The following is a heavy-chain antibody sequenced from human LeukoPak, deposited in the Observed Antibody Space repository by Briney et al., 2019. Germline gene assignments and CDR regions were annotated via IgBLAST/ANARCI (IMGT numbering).Heavy chain of an antibody. CDR3: ARDRHDYGDYVFQY. V-gene: IGHV1-18*01. J-gene: IGHJ4*02. D-gene: IGHD4-17*01. CDR1: GYTFTNYG. Sequence: ASVKVSCTASGYTFTNYGISWVRQAPGQGLEWMGWISAYNGNTNYAQKLQGRVTVTRDTSASTVYMDLRSLRSDDTAVYYCARDRHDYGDYVFQYWGQGTLVTFSS. CDR2: ISAYNGNT.